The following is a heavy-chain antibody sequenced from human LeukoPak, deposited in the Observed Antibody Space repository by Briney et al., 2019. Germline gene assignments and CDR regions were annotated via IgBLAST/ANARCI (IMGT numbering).Heavy chain of an antibody. CDR3: TRGSPTVSAGYN. J-gene: IGHJ4*02. Sequence: PGESLRLSCAASGFTVDRDYMSWVRQSPGKGLEWVSVVYTDGRTFHADSVKGRFTISRDDSKNTVFLQMNSLRAEDTAIYFCTRGSPTVSAGYNWGRGTVVTVSS. D-gene: IGHD1-1*01. CDR1: GFTVDRDY. CDR2: VYTDGRT. V-gene: IGHV3-53*01.